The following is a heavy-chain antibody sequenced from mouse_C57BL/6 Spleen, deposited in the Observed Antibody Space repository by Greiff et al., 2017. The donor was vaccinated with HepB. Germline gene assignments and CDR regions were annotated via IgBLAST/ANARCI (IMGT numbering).Heavy chain of an antibody. V-gene: IGHV1-42*01. CDR3: ARWTDWYFDV. J-gene: IGHJ1*03. Sequence: EVKLQESGPELVKPGASVKISCKASGYSFTGYYMNWVKQSPEKSLEWIGEINPSTGGTTYNQKFKAKATLTVDKSSSTAYMQLKSLTSEDSAVYYCARWTDWYFDVWGTGTTVTVSS. CDR2: INPSTGGT. CDR1: GYSFTGYY.